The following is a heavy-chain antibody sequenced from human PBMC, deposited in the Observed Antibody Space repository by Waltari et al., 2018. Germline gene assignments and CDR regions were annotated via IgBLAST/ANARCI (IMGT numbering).Heavy chain of an antibody. CDR2: IYYSGST. V-gene: IGHV4-59*01. Sequence: QVQLQESGPGLVKPSATLSLTCTVSGGSISSYYWSWTLQPPGKGLEWIGYIYYSGSTNYNPSLKSRVTISVDTSKNQFSLKLSSVTAADTAVYYCARAATLRFLEWLPFDPWGQGTLVTVSS. J-gene: IGHJ5*02. D-gene: IGHD3-3*01. CDR1: GGSISSYY. CDR3: ARAATLRFLEWLPFDP.